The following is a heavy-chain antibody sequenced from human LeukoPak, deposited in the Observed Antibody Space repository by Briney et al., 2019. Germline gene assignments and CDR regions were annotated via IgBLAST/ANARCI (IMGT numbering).Heavy chain of an antibody. D-gene: IGHD3-10*01. Sequence: GGSLRPSCAASGFTFSSYAMSWVRQAPGKGLEWVSAISGSGGSTYYADSVKGRFTISRDNSKNTLYLQMNSLRAEDTAVYYYAKGEKLLWFGELWAWGQGTLVTVSS. CDR2: ISGSGGST. CDR1: GFTFSSYA. CDR3: AKGEKLLWFGELWA. J-gene: IGHJ4*02. V-gene: IGHV3-23*01.